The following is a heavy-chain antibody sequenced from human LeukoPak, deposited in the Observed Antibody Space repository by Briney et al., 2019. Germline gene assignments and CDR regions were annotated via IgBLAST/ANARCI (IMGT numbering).Heavy chain of an antibody. CDR1: GFTVSNNY. CDR2: MNSDGSTT. V-gene: IGHV3-74*01. J-gene: IGHJ3*01. CDR3: ARDRGLPDAFDV. Sequence: GSLRLSCAASGFTVSNNYMSWVRQAPGEGLVWVSHMNSDGSTTVYADSVEGRFTISRDNAKNTLYLQMNSLRAEDSAVYYCARDRGLPDAFDVWGQGTMVTVSS. D-gene: IGHD2-15*01.